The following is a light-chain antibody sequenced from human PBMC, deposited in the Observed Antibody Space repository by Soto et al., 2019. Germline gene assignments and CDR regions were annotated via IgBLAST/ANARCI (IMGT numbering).Light chain of an antibody. CDR2: DTF. J-gene: IGKJ1*01. Sequence: DLPMTQSPTSLSASIGDRVTITCQASQDISNYLNWYQQKPGKAPKLLIYDTFNLETGVPSRFRGGESGTSYVITISGLQPEDIATDYCQQYAYLPWTFGRGIKVEVK. CDR3: QQYAYLPWT. V-gene: IGKV1-33*01. CDR1: QDISNY.